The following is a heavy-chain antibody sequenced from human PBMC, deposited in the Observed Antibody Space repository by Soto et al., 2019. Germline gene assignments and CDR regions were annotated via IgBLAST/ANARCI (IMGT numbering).Heavy chain of an antibody. D-gene: IGHD3-22*01. CDR2: IFYSGST. Sequence: PSKNLALTCSVSGGSISSGGFYWSWIRQHPRKGLEWIGFIFYSGSTFYNPSLKSRVTISIDTSEKHYSLKLSSVTAADTAVYYCARGSGSGYYNVCDYWVQG. J-gene: IGHJ4*02. CDR1: GGSISSGGFY. CDR3: ARGSGSGYYNVCDY. V-gene: IGHV4-31*03.